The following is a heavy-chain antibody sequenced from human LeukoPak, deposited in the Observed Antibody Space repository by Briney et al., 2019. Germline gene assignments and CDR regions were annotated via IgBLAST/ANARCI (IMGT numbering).Heavy chain of an antibody. D-gene: IGHD4-23*01. CDR1: IGSTTSGDYY. CDR2: IYYSGST. J-gene: IGHJ5*02. Sequence: ALHTHSLTSTVSIGSTTSGDYYWSSVRPPPGKGLEWIGYIYYSGSTYYNPSLKSRVTISVDTSKNQFSLKLSSVTAADTAVYYCGRRMSPGGWFGHWGQGTLVTVSS. CDR3: GRRMSPGGWFGH. V-gene: IGHV4-30-4*01.